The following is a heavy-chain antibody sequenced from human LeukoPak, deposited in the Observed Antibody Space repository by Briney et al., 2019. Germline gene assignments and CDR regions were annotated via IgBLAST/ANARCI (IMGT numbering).Heavy chain of an antibody. CDR1: GFTFSTYT. CDR2: ISGADDG. Sequence: QPGASLGLSCAASGFTFSTYTMSWVRQAPGKGLEWFSAISGADDGYYADSVKGRFTISRDNSKNTLYLQMNSLRAEDTAVYYCAKARTPVTSYFDKWGQGTLVTVSS. CDR3: AKARTPVTSYFDK. D-gene: IGHD4-23*01. V-gene: IGHV3-23*01. J-gene: IGHJ4*02.